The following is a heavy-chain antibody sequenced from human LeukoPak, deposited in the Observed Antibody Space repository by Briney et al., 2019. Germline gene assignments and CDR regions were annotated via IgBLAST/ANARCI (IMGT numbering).Heavy chain of an antibody. CDR2: IYTSGST. V-gene: IGHV4-4*07. CDR1: GGSISSYY. J-gene: IGHJ5*02. D-gene: IGHD3-10*01. Sequence: KTSETLSLTCTVSGGSISSYYWSWIRQPAGKGLEWIGRIYTSGSTNYNPSLKSRVTMSVDTSKNQFSLKLSSVTAADTAVYYCARASVRGPLPVFDPWGQGTLVTVSS. CDR3: ARASVRGPLPVFDP.